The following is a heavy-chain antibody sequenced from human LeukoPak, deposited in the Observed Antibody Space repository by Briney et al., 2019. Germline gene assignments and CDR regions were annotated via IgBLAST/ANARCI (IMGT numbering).Heavy chain of an antibody. V-gene: IGHV4-30-4*01. Sequence: SETLSLTCTVSGGSISSGDYYWSWIRQPPGKGLEWIGYIYYSGSTYYNPSLKSRVTISVDTSKNQFSLKLSSVTAADTAVYYCARASYYYDSSGYSPFDYWGQGTLVTVSS. CDR3: ARASYYYDSSGYSPFDY. J-gene: IGHJ4*02. CDR2: IYYSGST. CDR1: GGSISSGDYY. D-gene: IGHD3-22*01.